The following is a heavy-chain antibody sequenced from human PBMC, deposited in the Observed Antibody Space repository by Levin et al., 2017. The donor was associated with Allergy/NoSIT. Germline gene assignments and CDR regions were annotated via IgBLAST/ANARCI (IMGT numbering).Heavy chain of an antibody. CDR3: ARDGLGYCSGDNCLDAFDI. Sequence: AASVKVSCKASGGTFNRHIISWVRQAPGQGLEWMGGIIPIFNTAKYAQKFQGRVTISAEDSTGTGYMELSSLTSEDTAVYYCARDGLGYCSGDNCLDAFDIWGQGTMVIVSS. J-gene: IGHJ3*02. D-gene: IGHD2-15*01. CDR1: GGTFNRHI. CDR2: IIPIFNTA. V-gene: IGHV1-69*13.